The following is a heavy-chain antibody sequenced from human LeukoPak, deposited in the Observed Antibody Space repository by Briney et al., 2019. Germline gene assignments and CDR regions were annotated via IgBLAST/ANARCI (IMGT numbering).Heavy chain of an antibody. D-gene: IGHD3-22*01. CDR3: AKTESRTIVVKGNGMDV. CDR1: GFTFSSYW. Sequence: SGGSLRLSCAASGFTFSSYWMHWVRQAPGKGLVWVSRISSDGSRISYADSVKGRFTISRDDAKKTLDLQMNSLRAEDTAVYYCAKTESRTIVVKGNGMDVWGQGTTVTVSS. J-gene: IGHJ6*02. V-gene: IGHV3-74*01. CDR2: ISSDGSRI.